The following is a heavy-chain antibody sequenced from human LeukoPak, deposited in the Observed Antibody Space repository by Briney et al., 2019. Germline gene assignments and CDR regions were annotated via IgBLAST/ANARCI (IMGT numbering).Heavy chain of an antibody. CDR1: GFTVSSNY. Sequence: PGGSLILPCAASGFTVSSNYMSWVRQAPGKGLELVSVIYRGGSTHYAGSVEGRFTISRDKSKNTVYLQLNSLRAEDTAVYYCARSPDYGDPYWYFDLWGRGTLVTVSS. J-gene: IGHJ2*01. CDR3: ARSPDYGDPYWYFDL. V-gene: IGHV3-53*01. D-gene: IGHD4-17*01. CDR2: IYRGGST.